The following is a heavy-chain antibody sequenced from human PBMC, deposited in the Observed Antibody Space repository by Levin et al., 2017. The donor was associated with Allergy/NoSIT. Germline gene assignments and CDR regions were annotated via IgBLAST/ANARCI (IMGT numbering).Heavy chain of an antibody. CDR2: INGDGSYT. CDR3: ARDLFTWTTGAVVY. J-gene: IGHJ4*02. V-gene: IGHV3-74*01. D-gene: IGHD3-16*01. CDR1: GFTFTRYW. Sequence: GGSLRLSCAASGFTFTRYWMHWVRQAPGKGLVWVSRINGDGSYTNYAGSVKGRFTISRDNAKNTVYLQMNSLSADDTGLYYCARDLFTWTTGAVVYWGQGALVTVSS.